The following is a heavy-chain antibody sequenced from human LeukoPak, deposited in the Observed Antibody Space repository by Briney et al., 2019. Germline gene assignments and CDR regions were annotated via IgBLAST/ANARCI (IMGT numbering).Heavy chain of an antibody. V-gene: IGHV3-23*01. CDR3: AKGMRTGDSWGYYFDY. Sequence: GGSLRLSCAASGFTSNPSELNWVRQAPGKGLEWVSTISGNGVSTYYADSVKGRFTISRGISKNTLYLQLKSLRAEDAAVYYCAKGMRTGDSWGYYFDYWGQGALVTVSS. D-gene: IGHD7-27*01. J-gene: IGHJ4*02. CDR1: GFTSNPSE. CDR2: ISGNGVST.